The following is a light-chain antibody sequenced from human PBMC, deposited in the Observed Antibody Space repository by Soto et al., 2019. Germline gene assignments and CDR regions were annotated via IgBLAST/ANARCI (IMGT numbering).Light chain of an antibody. Sequence: EIGMPESPATLSVSPGEKGNLSCRASQSVSSNLAWYQQKPGQAPRLLIYGASSRATGIPDKFSGSGSGTDFTLTIDGLEPEDFAVYYCQQRSNWPPVTFGGGTKVDIK. J-gene: IGKJ4*01. CDR2: GAS. CDR3: QQRSNWPPVT. V-gene: IGKV3D-20*02. CDR1: QSVSSN.